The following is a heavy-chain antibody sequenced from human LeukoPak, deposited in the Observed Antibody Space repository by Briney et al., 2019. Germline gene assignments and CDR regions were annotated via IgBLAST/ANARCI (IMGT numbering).Heavy chain of an antibody. Sequence: GRSLRLSCAASGFTFSSYGMHWVRQAPGKGLEWVAVISYDGSNKYYVDSVKGRFTISRDNSKNTLYLQMNSLRVEDTAVYYCTSWGDTTAEYFQRWGQGTLVTVSS. CDR2: ISYDGSNK. CDR1: GFTFSSYG. D-gene: IGHD2-21*02. J-gene: IGHJ1*01. CDR3: TSWGDTTAEYFQR. V-gene: IGHV3-30*03.